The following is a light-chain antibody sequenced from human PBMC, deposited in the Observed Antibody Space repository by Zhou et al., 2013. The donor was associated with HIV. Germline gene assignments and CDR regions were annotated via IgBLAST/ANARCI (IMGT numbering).Light chain of an antibody. Sequence: EIVMTQSPATLSVSPGERVTLSCRASQSVSRKLAWYQQKPGQAPRLLIYGASTRATGFPDRFSGSGSGTEFTLTISSLQSEDFAAYYCQQYNIWPRTFGQGTKLEIK. V-gene: IGKV3-15*01. CDR1: QSVSRK. J-gene: IGKJ2*01. CDR2: GAS. CDR3: QQYNIWPRT.